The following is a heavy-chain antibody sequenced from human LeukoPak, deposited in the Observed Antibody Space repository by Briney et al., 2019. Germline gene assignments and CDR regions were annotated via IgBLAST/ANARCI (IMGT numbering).Heavy chain of an antibody. D-gene: IGHD2-15*01. CDR1: GGTFNTYV. J-gene: IGHJ5*02. V-gene: IGHV1-69*13. CDR2: IIPVFVAA. Sequence: ASVKVSCTTSGGTFNTYVINWVRQAPGQGLEWMGGIIPVFVAAKYAQKFQGRVTIAADESTSTGYMELHSLTSEDTAVYYCARGGGGYCSGGNCHSGSWFDPWGREPWSPSPQ. CDR3: ARGGGGYCSGGNCHSGSWFDP.